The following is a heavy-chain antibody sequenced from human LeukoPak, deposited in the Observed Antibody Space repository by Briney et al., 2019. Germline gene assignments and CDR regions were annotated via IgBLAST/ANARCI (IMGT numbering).Heavy chain of an antibody. Sequence: PGRSLRLSCAASGFTFSSYGMHWVRQAPGKGLEWVALIWYDGSKKYYADSVKGRFTISRDDSKSTLYLQMNSLRAEDTAVYYCARDPATVTSYFDYWGQGTLVTVCS. CDR2: IWYDGSKK. V-gene: IGHV3-33*01. D-gene: IGHD4-17*01. CDR3: ARDPATVTSYFDY. J-gene: IGHJ4*02. CDR1: GFTFSSYG.